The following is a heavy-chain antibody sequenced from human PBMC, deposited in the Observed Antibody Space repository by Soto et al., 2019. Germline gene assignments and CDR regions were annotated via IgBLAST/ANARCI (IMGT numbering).Heavy chain of an antibody. J-gene: IGHJ4*02. Sequence: GGSLRLSCAASGFTFSSYDMHWVRQATGKGLEWVSAIGTAGDTYYPGSVKGRFTISRENAKNSLYLQMNSLRAGDTAVYYCARASFSPYSSGWSTFDYWGQGTLVTVSS. D-gene: IGHD6-19*01. V-gene: IGHV3-13*01. CDR1: GFTFSSYD. CDR3: ARASFSPYSSGWSTFDY. CDR2: IGTAGDT.